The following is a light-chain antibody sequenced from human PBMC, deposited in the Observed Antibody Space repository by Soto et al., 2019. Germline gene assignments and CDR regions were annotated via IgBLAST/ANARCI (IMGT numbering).Light chain of an antibody. CDR3: QQYNSYS. Sequence: IQMTQSPSSLSASIGDRVTITCRASQAIRNDLGWYQHSPGTAPKVLIYHASNLQSGVPSRFSGSGSGTEFTLTISSLQPDDFATYYCQQYNSYSFGQGTKVDIK. J-gene: IGKJ1*01. V-gene: IGKV1-17*01. CDR2: HAS. CDR1: QAIRND.